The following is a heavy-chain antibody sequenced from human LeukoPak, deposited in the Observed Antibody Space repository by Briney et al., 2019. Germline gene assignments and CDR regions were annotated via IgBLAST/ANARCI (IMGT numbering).Heavy chain of an antibody. D-gene: IGHD6-13*01. V-gene: IGHV3-21*01. Sequence: GGSLRLSCTVSGFTVSSNSMSWVRQAPGKGLEWVSSISSSSSYIYYADSVKGRFTISRDNAKNSLYLQMNSLRAEDTAVYYCSSSWHGVGYFDYWGQGTLVTVSS. J-gene: IGHJ4*02. CDR1: GFTVSSNS. CDR3: SSSWHGVGYFDY. CDR2: ISSSSSYI.